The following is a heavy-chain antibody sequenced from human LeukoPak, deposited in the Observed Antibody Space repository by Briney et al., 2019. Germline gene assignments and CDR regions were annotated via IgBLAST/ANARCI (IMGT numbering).Heavy chain of an antibody. Sequence: RTGGSLRLSCAASGFTFSSYSMNWVRQAPGKGLEWVSYISSSSSTIYYADSVKGRFTMSRDNAKNSLYLQMDSLRDEDTAVYYCARGKEKWLDHFDYWGQGSLVTVSS. D-gene: IGHD6-19*01. J-gene: IGHJ4*02. CDR3: ARGKEKWLDHFDY. V-gene: IGHV3-48*02. CDR2: ISSSSSTI. CDR1: GFTFSSYS.